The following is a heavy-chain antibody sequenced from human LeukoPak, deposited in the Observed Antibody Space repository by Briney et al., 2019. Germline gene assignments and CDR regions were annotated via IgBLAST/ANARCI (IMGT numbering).Heavy chain of an antibody. D-gene: IGHD2-8*01. CDR2: ISYDGSNK. CDR1: GFTFSSYA. CDR3: ARGDRMGSYAEYFQH. V-gene: IGHV3-30*04. J-gene: IGHJ1*01. Sequence: QPGRSLRLSCAASGFTFSSYAMHWVRQAPGKGLEWVAVISYDGSNKYYADSVKGRFTISRDNSKNTLYLQMNSLRAEDTAVYYCARGDRMGSYAEYFQHWGQGTLVTVSS.